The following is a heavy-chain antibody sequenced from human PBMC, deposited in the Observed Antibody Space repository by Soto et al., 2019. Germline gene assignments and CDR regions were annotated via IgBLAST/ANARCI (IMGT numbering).Heavy chain of an antibody. CDR3: TRSLLKSPQKTIVGVVGGDYFDY. CDR1: RVTFGDYA. V-gene: IGHV3-49*04. CDR2: IRSKDYGGTT. J-gene: IGHJ4*02. D-gene: IGHD3-3*01. Sequence: GGSLRLSCTASRVTFGDYAMSWVRQAPGKGLEWVGFIRSKDYGGTTEYSASVKGRFTISRDDSKSIAYLQMNSLKTEDTAVYYCTRSLLKSPQKTIVGVVGGDYFDYWGQGTLVTVSS.